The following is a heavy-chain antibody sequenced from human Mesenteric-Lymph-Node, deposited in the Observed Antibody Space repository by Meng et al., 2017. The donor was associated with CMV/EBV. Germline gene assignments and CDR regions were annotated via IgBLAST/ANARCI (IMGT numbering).Heavy chain of an antibody. CDR1: GFTFDDYA. CDR2: ISWNSGSI. Sequence: GGSLRLSCAASGFTFDDYAMHWVRQAPGKSLEWVSGISWNSGSIGYADSVKGRFTISRDNAKNSLYLQMNSLRAEDTAVYYCAKDGVVPAAIGFDPWGQGTLVTVSS. J-gene: IGHJ5*02. CDR3: AKDGVVPAAIGFDP. D-gene: IGHD2-2*01. V-gene: IGHV3-9*01.